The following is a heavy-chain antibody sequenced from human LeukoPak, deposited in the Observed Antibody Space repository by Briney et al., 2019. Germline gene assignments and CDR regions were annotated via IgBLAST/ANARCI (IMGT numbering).Heavy chain of an antibody. V-gene: IGHV3-30*18. J-gene: IGHJ6*02. CDR3: VKARRITIFGVVIKDYYGMDV. CDR1: GFTFSSYG. D-gene: IGHD3-3*01. CDR2: ISYDESIK. Sequence: RPGGSLRLSCAASGFTFSSYGMHWVRQAPDKGLEWVAFISYDESIKYYADSVKGRFTISRDNPRNTLYLQMNSLRAEDTAVYYCVKARRITIFGVVIKDYYGMDVWGQGTTVTVSS.